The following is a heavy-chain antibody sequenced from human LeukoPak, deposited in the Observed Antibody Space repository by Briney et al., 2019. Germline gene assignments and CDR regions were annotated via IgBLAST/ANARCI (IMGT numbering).Heavy chain of an antibody. Sequence: GASVKVSCKASGYTFTSCGISWVRQAPGQGLEWMGWISASNGDTDYPQNLQGRVTMTTDTYTSTAYMELRSLTSDDTAIYYCARESHITREDYWGQGTLVTVSS. V-gene: IGHV1-18*01. D-gene: IGHD1-14*01. CDR2: ISASNGDT. CDR3: ARESHITREDY. J-gene: IGHJ4*02. CDR1: GYTFTSCG.